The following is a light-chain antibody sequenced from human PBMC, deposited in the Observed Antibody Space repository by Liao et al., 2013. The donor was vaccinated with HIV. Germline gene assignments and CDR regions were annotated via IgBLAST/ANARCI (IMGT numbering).Light chain of an antibody. CDR1: NIGSKN. CDR2: KDS. V-gene: IGLV3-9*01. CDR3: QAWDSSTVV. Sequence: SYELTQPPSVSVAPGKTATITCGGNNIGSKNVHWYQQRPGQAPVLVIYKDSERPSGIPERFSGSSSGTTVTLTISGTQAMDEADYYCQAWDSSTVVFGGGTKLTVL. J-gene: IGLJ2*01.